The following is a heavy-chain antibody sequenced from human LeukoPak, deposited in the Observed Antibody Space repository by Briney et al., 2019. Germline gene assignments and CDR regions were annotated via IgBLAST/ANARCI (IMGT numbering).Heavy chain of an antibody. V-gene: IGHV3-7*04. J-gene: IGHJ4*02. CDR3: VGGYGWLPDY. Sequence: PGGSLRLSCAGYGITLSELWMNWVRQVPGKGLEWVANVKQDGSEKKYVDSVKGRFTISRDNAKNSVYLQMNSLRADDTAVYYCVGGYGWLPDYWGQGALVTVSS. CDR2: VKQDGSEK. CDR1: GITLSELW. D-gene: IGHD6-19*01.